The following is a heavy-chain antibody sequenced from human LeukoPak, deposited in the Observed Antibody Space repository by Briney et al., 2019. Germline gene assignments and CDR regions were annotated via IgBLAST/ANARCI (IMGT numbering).Heavy chain of an antibody. Sequence: SETLSLTCTVSGGSISSYYWSWIRQPPGKGLEWIGYIYYSGSTNYNPSLKSRVTISVDTSKNQFSLKLSSVTAADTAVYYCARAVLEWLPNPVPDYYYYMDVWGKGTTVTVSS. CDR3: ARAVLEWLPNPVPDYYYYMDV. D-gene: IGHD3-3*01. V-gene: IGHV4-59*01. CDR1: GGSISSYY. CDR2: IYYSGST. J-gene: IGHJ6*03.